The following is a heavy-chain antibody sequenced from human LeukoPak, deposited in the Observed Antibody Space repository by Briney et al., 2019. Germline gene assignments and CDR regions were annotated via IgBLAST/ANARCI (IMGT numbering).Heavy chain of an antibody. CDR2: ISGSGGST. V-gene: IGHV3-23*01. Sequence: PGASLRLSCAASGFTFSSYAMSLVRQAPGKGLEWVSAISGSGGSTYYADSVKSRFTISRDNSKNTLYLQMNSLRAEDTAVYYCAKIQAARGGDWFDPWGQGTLVTVSS. CDR1: GFTFSSYA. CDR3: AKIQAARGGDWFDP. J-gene: IGHJ5*02. D-gene: IGHD6-6*01.